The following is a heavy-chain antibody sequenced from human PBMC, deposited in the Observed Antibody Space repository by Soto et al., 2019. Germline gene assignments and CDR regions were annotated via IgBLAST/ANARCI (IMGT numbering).Heavy chain of an antibody. J-gene: IGHJ6*02. CDR2: IVVGSGNT. CDR1: GFTFTSSA. CDR3: AALEVGYLFMDV. V-gene: IGHV1-58*02. D-gene: IGHD6-25*01. Sequence: QMQLVQSGPEVKKPGTSVKVSCKASGFTFTSSAMQWVRQARGQRLEWIGWIVVGSGNTNYAQKFQERVTITRDMSTTTAYMELSSLSSGDTAMDYCAALEVGYLFMDVWGQGTTVTVSS.